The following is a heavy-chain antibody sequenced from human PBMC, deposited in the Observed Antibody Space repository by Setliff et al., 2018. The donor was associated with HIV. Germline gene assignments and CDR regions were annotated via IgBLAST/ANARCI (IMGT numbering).Heavy chain of an antibody. D-gene: IGHD3-22*01. CDR3: ARGAFDTSDYYSNSYYFYRDV. Sequence: PSETLSLTCTVSGDSLSDYYWSWIRQSPGKGLEWIGYMYYSGSSSYKPSLTSRVTMSIDTPRNEFSLRLSAVTAADTAVYYCARGAFDTSDYYSNSYYFYRDVWGKGTTGTVAS. CDR1: GDSLSDYY. J-gene: IGHJ6*03. CDR2: MYYSGSS. V-gene: IGHV4-59*01.